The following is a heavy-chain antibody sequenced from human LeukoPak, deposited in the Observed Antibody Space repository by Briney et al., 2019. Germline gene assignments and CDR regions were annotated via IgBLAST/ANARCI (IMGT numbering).Heavy chain of an antibody. D-gene: IGHD2-2*01. CDR2: IYYSGST. CDR3: ARLADCSSTSCYDH. CDR1: GGSISSSIYY. Sequence: PSETLSLTCTVSGGSISSSIYYWGWIRQPPGKGLEWIGSIYYSGSTYYNPSLKSRVIISVDTSNNQFSLKLKSVTAADMAVYYCARLADCSSTSCYDHWGQGTLVTVSS. J-gene: IGHJ4*02. V-gene: IGHV4-39*01.